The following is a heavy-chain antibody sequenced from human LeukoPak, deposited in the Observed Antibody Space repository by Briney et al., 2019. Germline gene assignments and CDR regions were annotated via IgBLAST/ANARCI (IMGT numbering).Heavy chain of an antibody. Sequence: PGASLRLSCAAPGFTFSNYSLSWVPQAPGEGLEWGSAITGSGGNTYYADSVKGRFTISRDNSKNTVFLQMNSLRAEDTAVYYCAKWGDYDVLTGYYVSDYWGQGTLVTVSS. CDR2: ITGSGGNT. D-gene: IGHD3-9*01. CDR3: AKWGDYDVLTGYYVSDY. CDR1: GFTFSNYS. V-gene: IGHV3-23*01. J-gene: IGHJ4*02.